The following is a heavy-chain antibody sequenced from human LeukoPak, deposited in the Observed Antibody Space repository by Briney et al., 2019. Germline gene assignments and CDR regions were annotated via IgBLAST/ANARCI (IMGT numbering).Heavy chain of an antibody. CDR2: IGDSGSGG. J-gene: IGHJ4*02. D-gene: IGHD4-23*01. Sequence: GGSLRLSCSASGFNCNYFAMSWVRQAPGKRLEWVSTIGDSGSGGSYADSVRGRFTISRDNSKNMVYLQMHSLRVDDSAVYYCSRIKYGGNSGYHFDYWGQGTLVTVSS. V-gene: IGHV3-23*01. CDR1: GFNCNYFA. CDR3: SRIKYGGNSGYHFDY.